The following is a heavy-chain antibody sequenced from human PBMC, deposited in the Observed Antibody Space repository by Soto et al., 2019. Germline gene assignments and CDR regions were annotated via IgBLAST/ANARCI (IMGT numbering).Heavy chain of an antibody. Sequence: PGGSLRLSCSASGFTFSSYAMHWVRQAPGKGLEYVSAISSNGGSTYYADSVKGRFTISRDNSKNTLYLQMSSLRAEDTAVYYCAVVPAANGHYGMDVWGQGTTVTVSS. CDR1: GFTFSSYA. J-gene: IGHJ6*02. D-gene: IGHD2-2*01. V-gene: IGHV3-64D*06. CDR3: AVVPAANGHYGMDV. CDR2: ISSNGGST.